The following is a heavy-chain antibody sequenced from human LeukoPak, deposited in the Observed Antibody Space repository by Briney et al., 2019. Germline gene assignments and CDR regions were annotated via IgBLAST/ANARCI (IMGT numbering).Heavy chain of an antibody. Sequence: PSETLSLTCAVSGGSISSSNWWSWVRPPPGKGLEWIGEIYHSGSTNYNPSLKSRVTISVDKSKNQFSLKLSSVTAADTAVYYCARGLSGSYKKAFDYWGQGTLATVSS. CDR1: GGSISSSNW. V-gene: IGHV4-4*02. CDR2: IYHSGST. CDR3: ARGLSGSYKKAFDY. D-gene: IGHD1-26*01. J-gene: IGHJ4*02.